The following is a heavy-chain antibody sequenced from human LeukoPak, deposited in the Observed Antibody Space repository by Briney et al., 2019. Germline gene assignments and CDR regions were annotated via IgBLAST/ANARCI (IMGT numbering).Heavy chain of an antibody. CDR2: IYPGDSDT. CDR1: GYSFTSYW. CDR3: ARTPYSSSPQIDY. V-gene: IGHV5-51*01. J-gene: IGHJ4*02. Sequence: GESLKISCKGSGYSFTSYWIGWVRQMPGKGLGWMGIIYPGDSDTRYSPSFQGQVTISADKSNSTAYLQWSSLKASDTAMYYCARTPYSSSPQIDYWGQGTLVTVSS. D-gene: IGHD6-6*01.